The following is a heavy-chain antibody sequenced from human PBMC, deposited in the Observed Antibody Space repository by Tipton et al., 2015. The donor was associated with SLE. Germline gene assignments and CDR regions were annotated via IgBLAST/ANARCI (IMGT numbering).Heavy chain of an antibody. CDR1: GFTFSSYW. Sequence: SLRLSCAASGFTFSSYWMHWVRQAPGKGLVWVSRINSDGSSTSYADSVKGRLTISRDNAKNTLYLRMNSLRAEDTAVYYCASDDSSGYYSSYWGQGTLVTVSS. CDR2: INSDGSST. CDR3: ASDDSSGYYSSY. V-gene: IGHV3-74*01. J-gene: IGHJ4*02. D-gene: IGHD3-22*01.